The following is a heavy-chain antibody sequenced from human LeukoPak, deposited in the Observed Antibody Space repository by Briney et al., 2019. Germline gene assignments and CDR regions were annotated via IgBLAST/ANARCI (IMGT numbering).Heavy chain of an antibody. J-gene: IGHJ3*02. Sequence: ASAKVSCKASGYTFTSYGISWVRQAPGQGLEWMGWISAYNGNTNYAQKLQGRVTMTTDTSTSTAYMELRSLRSDDTAVYYCARVTMIVVVIDAFDIWGQGTMVTVSS. V-gene: IGHV1-18*01. CDR1: GYTFTSYG. CDR2: ISAYNGNT. CDR3: ARVTMIVVVIDAFDI. D-gene: IGHD3-22*01.